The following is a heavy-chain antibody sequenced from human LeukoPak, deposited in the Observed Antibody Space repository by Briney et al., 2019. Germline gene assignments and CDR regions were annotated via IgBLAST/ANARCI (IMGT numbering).Heavy chain of an antibody. CDR3: TRDIVWLQLQY. V-gene: IGHV3-23*01. D-gene: IGHD5-24*01. Sequence: TGGSLRLSCAASGFTFSSYAMSWVRQAPGKGLEWVSAISGSGGSTYYADSVKGRFTISRDNSKNTLYLQMNSLGVEDTAVYYCTRDIVWLQLQYWGQGALVTVSS. CDR1: GFTFSSYA. J-gene: IGHJ4*02. CDR2: ISGSGGST.